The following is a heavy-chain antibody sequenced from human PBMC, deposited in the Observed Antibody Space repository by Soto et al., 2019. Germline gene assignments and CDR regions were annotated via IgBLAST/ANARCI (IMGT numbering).Heavy chain of an antibody. CDR3: VRARITIFGSTPWFDP. D-gene: IGHD3-3*01. Sequence: SETLSLTCAVSGGSISSSNWWSWVRQPPGKGLEWIGEIYHSGSTNYNPSLKSRVTISVDKSKNQFSLKLSSVTAADTAVYYCVRARITIFGSTPWFDPWGQGTLVTVSS. CDR1: GGSISSSNW. V-gene: IGHV4-4*02. J-gene: IGHJ5*02. CDR2: IYHSGST.